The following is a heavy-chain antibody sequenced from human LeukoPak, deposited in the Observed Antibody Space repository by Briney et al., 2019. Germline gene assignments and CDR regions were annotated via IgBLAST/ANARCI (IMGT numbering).Heavy chain of an antibody. CDR1: GFTFDDYA. V-gene: IGHV3-9*01. CDR3: AKATTASRVAAAYYYGMDV. CDR2: ISWNSGSI. D-gene: IGHD6-13*01. J-gene: IGHJ6*02. Sequence: GGSLRLSCAASGFTFDDYAMHWVRQAPGKGPEWVSGISWNSGSIGYADSVKGRFTISRDNAKNSLYLQMNSLRAEDTALYYCAKATTASRVAAAYYYGMDVWGQGTTVTVS.